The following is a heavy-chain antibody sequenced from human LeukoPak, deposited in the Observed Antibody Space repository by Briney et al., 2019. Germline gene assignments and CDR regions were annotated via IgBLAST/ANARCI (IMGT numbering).Heavy chain of an antibody. Sequence: GESLKISCKGSGYSFTSYWIGWVRQMPGKGLEWMGIIYPGDSDTRYSPSFQGQVTISADKSISTAYLQWSSLKASDTAMYYCARRVEMATITGYYYYMDVWGKGITVTVSS. J-gene: IGHJ6*03. CDR2: IYPGDSDT. CDR1: GYSFTSYW. CDR3: ARRVEMATITGYYYYMDV. V-gene: IGHV5-51*01. D-gene: IGHD5-24*01.